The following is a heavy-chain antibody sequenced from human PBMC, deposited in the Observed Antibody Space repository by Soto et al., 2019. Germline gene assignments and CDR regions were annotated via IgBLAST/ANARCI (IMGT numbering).Heavy chain of an antibody. CDR2: IYYSGST. CDR1: GGSISSGGYY. Sequence: QVQLQESGPGLVKPSQTLSLTCTVSGGSISSGGYYWSWIRQHPGKGLEWIGYIYYSGSTYYNPSLKXRVTXSXHTSKNQFSLKLSSVTAADTAVYYCARFIPGTGSDYWGQGTLVTVSS. V-gene: IGHV4-31*03. CDR3: ARFIPGTGSDY. J-gene: IGHJ4*02. D-gene: IGHD1-20*01.